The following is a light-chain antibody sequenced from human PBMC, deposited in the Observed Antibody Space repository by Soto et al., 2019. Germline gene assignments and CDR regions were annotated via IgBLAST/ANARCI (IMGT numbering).Light chain of an antibody. J-gene: IGKJ1*01. CDR1: QSVAKY. Sequence: DIQMTQSPSSLSASVGDRVTITCRATQSVAKYVNWYQQKPGQAPNLLIYTSSNLQSGVPSRFTGSGFATDFTLTISSLQPEDFASYYCQQSYSTPWTFDQGTKVEIK. CDR2: TSS. V-gene: IGKV1-39*01. CDR3: QQSYSTPWT.